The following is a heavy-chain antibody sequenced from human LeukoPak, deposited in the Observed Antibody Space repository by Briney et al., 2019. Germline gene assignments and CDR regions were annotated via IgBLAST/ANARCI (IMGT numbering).Heavy chain of an antibody. D-gene: IGHD5-18*01. CDR3: ARDGGYSYASVHDAFDI. V-gene: IGHV7-4-1*02. CDR2: INTNTGNS. Sequence: ASVKVSCKASGYTFTSYAMNWVRQAPGQGLEWMGWINTNTGNSTYAQGFTGRFVFSLDTSVSTAYLQISSLKAEDTAVYYCARDGGYSYASVHDAFDIWGQGTMVTVSS. J-gene: IGHJ3*02. CDR1: GYTFTSYA.